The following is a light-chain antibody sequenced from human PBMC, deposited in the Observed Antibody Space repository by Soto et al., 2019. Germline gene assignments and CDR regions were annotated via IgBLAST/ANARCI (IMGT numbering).Light chain of an antibody. Sequence: QSALTQPPSASGSPGQSVTISCTGTSSDVGGYNFVSWYQQHPDKAPKLMIYEVNKRPSGVPDRFSGSRSGNTASLTVSGLQAEDEADYYCSSYAGSTNFVVFGGGTKRTVL. CDR3: SSYAGSTNFVV. J-gene: IGLJ2*01. CDR2: EVN. CDR1: SSDVGGYNF. V-gene: IGLV2-8*01.